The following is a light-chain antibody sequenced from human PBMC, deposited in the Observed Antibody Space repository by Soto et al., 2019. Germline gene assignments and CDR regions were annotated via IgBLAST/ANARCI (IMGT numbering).Light chain of an antibody. CDR2: DAS. CDR1: QSVSTF. V-gene: IGKV3-11*01. CDR3: QQRENWPLT. J-gene: IGKJ4*01. Sequence: EIVLTQSPATLSSSPGERATLSCRASQSVSTFLAWYQQKPGQAPRLVIYDASNSATGIPARFSGSGSGTDFTLTISSLEPEDFANYYCQQRENWPLTFGGGTKVEIK.